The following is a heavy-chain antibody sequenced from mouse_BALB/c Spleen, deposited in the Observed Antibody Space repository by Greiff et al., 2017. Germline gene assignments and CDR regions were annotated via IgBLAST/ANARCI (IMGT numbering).Heavy chain of an antibody. CDR1: GYTFTDYN. Sequence: VQLQQSGPELVKPGASVKISCKASGYTFTDYNMHWVKQSHGKSLEWIGYIYPYNGGTGYNQKFKSKATLTVDNSSSTAYMELRSLTSEATAVYYWARARQLGLTHYAMDYWGQGTSVTVSS. CDR2: IYPYNGGT. CDR3: ARARQLGLTHYAMDY. D-gene: IGHD3-2*01. V-gene: IGHV1S29*02. J-gene: IGHJ4*01.